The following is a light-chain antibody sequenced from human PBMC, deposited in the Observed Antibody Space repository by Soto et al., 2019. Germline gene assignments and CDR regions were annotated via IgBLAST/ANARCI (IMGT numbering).Light chain of an antibody. V-gene: IGLV1-44*01. CDR3: AAWDDSLNGPV. J-gene: IGLJ1*01. Sequence: QSALTQPPSASGTPGQRVTISCSGSSSNIGSNTVNWYQQLPGTAPKLLIHSNNQRPSGVPDRFSGSKSGTSASLAISGLQSEDEADYSCAAWDDSLNGPVFGTGTKATV. CDR2: SNN. CDR1: SSNIGSNT.